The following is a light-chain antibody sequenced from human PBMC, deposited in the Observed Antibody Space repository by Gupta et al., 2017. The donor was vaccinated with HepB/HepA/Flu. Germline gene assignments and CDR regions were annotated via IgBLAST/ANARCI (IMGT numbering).Light chain of an antibody. CDR3: CSYVGPYNYV. CDR1: NNDVGGYNY. Sequence: QSALTQPRSVSGSPGQSVTISCTGTNNDVGGYNYVSWYQLPPDKAPKLIIYDVNKRPSGVPQRISGSRSGNTASLTISGLQAEDEGDYYCCSYVGPYNYVFGTGTTVTVL. CDR2: DVN. J-gene: IGLJ1*01. V-gene: IGLV2-11*01.